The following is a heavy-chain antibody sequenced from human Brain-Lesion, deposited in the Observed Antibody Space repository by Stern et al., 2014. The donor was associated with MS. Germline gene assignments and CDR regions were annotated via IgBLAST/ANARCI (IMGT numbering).Heavy chain of an antibody. CDR3: ARELPDLNAFDI. J-gene: IGHJ3*02. V-gene: IGHV4-4*02. CDR2: IYHSGGT. D-gene: IGHD1-14*01. Sequence: QVQLVESGPGLVKPSGTLSLTCAVSGGSISSSNRWSWVRQPPGKGLGWIGEIYHSGGTKYSPSFESRVIISVDKSKNQFSLKLSYVTAADTAVYYCARELPDLNAFDIWGQGTMVTVSS. CDR1: GGSISSSNR.